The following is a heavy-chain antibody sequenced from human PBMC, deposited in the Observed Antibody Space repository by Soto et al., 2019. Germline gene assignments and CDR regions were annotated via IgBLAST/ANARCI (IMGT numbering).Heavy chain of an antibody. CDR1: GGTFSSYA. CDR2: IIPIFGTA. J-gene: IGHJ3*02. V-gene: IGHV1-69*01. D-gene: IGHD4-4*01. CDR3: AREKDHDYSLNYAFDI. Sequence: QVQLVQSGAEVKKPGFSVKVSCKASGGTFSSYAISWVRQAPGQGLEWMGGIIPIFGTANYAQKFQGRVTITADESTSTAYIGLSRLRSDDTAVYYCAREKDHDYSLNYAFDIWGHGTMVTVSS.